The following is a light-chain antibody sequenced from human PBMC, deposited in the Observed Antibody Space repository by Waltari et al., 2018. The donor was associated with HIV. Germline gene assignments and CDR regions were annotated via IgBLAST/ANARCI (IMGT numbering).Light chain of an antibody. V-gene: IGKV1-12*02. J-gene: IGKJ4*01. CDR3: QQANTYLSLA. Sequence: DIKMTQSPSSVSASVGDSVTITCRASQDISNWLAWYQKKPGKDPELLIYAASRLQTGVPSRFSGSGSGTEFTLTISSLQPEDFATYFCQQANTYLSLAFGGGTKVEI. CDR1: QDISNW. CDR2: AAS.